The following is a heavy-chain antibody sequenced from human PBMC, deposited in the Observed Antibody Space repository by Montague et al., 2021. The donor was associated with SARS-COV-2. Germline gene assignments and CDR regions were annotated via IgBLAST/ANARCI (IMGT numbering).Heavy chain of an antibody. CDR2: FYSVGST. D-gene: IGHD2-2*01. CDR3: ARDTMTADAFDI. V-gene: IGHV4-59*02. J-gene: IGHJ3*02. Sequence: SETLSLTCTVSGASVSSSDWGWIRQSPGKGLEWNGYFYSVGSTDYNPSLKRRVTISSATSKTQFSLKVRAVTAADTAIYYCARDTMTADAFDIWGQGTMVTVSS. CDR1: GASVSSSD.